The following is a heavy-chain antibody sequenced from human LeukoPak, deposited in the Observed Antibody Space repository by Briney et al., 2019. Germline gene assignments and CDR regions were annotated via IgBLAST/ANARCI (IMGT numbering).Heavy chain of an antibody. Sequence: GGSLRLSCAASGFTFSSYAMSWVRQAPGKGLEWVSAISGSGGSTYYADSVKGRFTISRDNAKNSLYLQMNSLRAEDTAVYYCARGVGSSGWPGDAFDIWGQGTMVTVSS. D-gene: IGHD6-19*01. CDR3: ARGVGSSGWPGDAFDI. J-gene: IGHJ3*02. CDR1: GFTFSSYA. V-gene: IGHV3-23*01. CDR2: ISGSGGST.